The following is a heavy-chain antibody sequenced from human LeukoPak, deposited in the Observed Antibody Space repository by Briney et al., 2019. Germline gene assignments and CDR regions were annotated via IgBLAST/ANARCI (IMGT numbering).Heavy chain of an antibody. CDR1: GITFSSYG. CDR3: AKTTYCGVDCYSWYFDY. J-gene: IGHJ4*02. V-gene: IGHV3-23*01. Sequence: GGSLRLSCAASGITFSSYGMSWVRQAPGKGLEWVSGISGTGENTYYADSVKGRFTISRDNSKNTLYLHANSLRAEDTAIYHGAKTTYCGVDCYSWYFDYWGQGILVTVSS. CDR2: ISGTGENT. D-gene: IGHD2-21*02.